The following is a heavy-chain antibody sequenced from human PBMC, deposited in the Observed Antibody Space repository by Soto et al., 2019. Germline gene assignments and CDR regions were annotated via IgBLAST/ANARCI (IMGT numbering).Heavy chain of an antibody. CDR2: MNPNSGNT. J-gene: IGHJ6*02. CDR3: ARGVSSSWYGITYYYYGMDV. CDR1: GYTFTSYD. Sequence: ASVKVSCKASGYTFTSYDINWVRQATGQGLEWMGWMNPNSGNTGYAQKLQGRVTMTRNTSISTAYMELSSLRSEDTAVYYCARGVSSSWYGITYYYYGMDVWGQGTTVTVSS. D-gene: IGHD6-13*01. V-gene: IGHV1-8*01.